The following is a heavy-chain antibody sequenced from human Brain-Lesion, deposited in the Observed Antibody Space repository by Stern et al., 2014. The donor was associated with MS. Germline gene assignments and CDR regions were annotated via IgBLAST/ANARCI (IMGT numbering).Heavy chain of an antibody. CDR1: GFTFSSYA. CDR3: AKRVGATRESAFDI. V-gene: IGHV3-23*04. CDR2: TGGGGINT. J-gene: IGHJ3*02. Sequence: VQLVESGGGLVQPGGPLRLACAASGFTFSSYALRWVRQAPGKGLEWVSGTGGGGINTFYADSVKGRFTTSRDNPKNTLYLQMNSLRAEDTAVYYCAKRVGATRESAFDIWGQGTMVTVSS. D-gene: IGHD1-26*01.